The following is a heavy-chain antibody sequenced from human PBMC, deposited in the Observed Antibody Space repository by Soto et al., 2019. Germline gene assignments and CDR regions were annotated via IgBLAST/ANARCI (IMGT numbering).Heavy chain of an antibody. Sequence: PGGSLRLSCAASGFTFSSYAMSWVRQAPGKGLEWVSAISGSGGSTYYADSVKGRFTISRDNSKNTLYLQMNSLRAEDTAVYYCAKWKAYYGSGSYSDYWGQGTLVTVSS. J-gene: IGHJ4*02. CDR3: AKWKAYYGSGSYSDY. D-gene: IGHD3-10*01. V-gene: IGHV3-23*01. CDR2: ISGSGGST. CDR1: GFTFSSYA.